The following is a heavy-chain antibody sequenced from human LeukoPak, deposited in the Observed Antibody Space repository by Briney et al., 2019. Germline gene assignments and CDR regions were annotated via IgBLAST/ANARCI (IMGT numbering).Heavy chain of an antibody. J-gene: IGHJ4*02. V-gene: IGHV3-30*02. D-gene: IGHD6-19*01. CDR1: GFKFSDYG. Sequence: PGGSLRLSCAASGFKFSDYGFHWVRQAPGKGVDGVTFIQNDGSNKYYADSVRGRFTISRDNSRNTLFLQMKSLTAEDAARYYCVKDGIAVAEPDFWGQGVLVIVSS. CDR2: IQNDGSNK. CDR3: VKDGIAVAEPDF.